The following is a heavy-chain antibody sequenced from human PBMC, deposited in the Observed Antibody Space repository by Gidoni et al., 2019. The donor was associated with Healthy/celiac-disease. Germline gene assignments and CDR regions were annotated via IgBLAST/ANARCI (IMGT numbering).Heavy chain of an antibody. Sequence: QVQLVQSGAEVKKPGASVKVSCKASGYTFTGYYMHWVRQAPGQGLEWMGWINPNSGGTNYAQKFQGRVTMTRDTSISTAYMELSRLRSDDTAVYYCARGRVTIFGVVIIDDAFDIWGQGTMVTVSS. CDR3: ARGRVTIFGVVIIDDAFDI. CDR1: GYTFTGYY. J-gene: IGHJ3*02. D-gene: IGHD3-3*01. CDR2: INPNSGGT. V-gene: IGHV1-2*02.